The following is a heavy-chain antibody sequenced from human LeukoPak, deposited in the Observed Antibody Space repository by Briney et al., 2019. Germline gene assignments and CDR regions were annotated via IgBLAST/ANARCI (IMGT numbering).Heavy chain of an antibody. Sequence: GGSLRLSCAASGFTFSSYAMHWVRQAPGKGLGWVAVISYDGSNKYYADSVKGRFTIYRDNSKTTLYLQMTSLRDEDTAVYYCARVLTDPRYGSGSGYFDYWGQGTLVTVSS. CDR1: GFTFSSYA. CDR2: ISYDGSNK. J-gene: IGHJ4*02. V-gene: IGHV3-30*04. CDR3: ARVLTDPRYGSGSGYFDY. D-gene: IGHD3-10*01.